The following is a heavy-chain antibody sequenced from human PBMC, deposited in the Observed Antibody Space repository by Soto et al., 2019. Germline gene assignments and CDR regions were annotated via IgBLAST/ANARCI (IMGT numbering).Heavy chain of an antibody. CDR3: ARTGERWRLGYSFDY. D-gene: IGHD2-21*01. J-gene: IGHJ4*02. V-gene: IGHV4-31*03. CDR2: IYYSGST. Sequence: QVQLQESGPGLVKPSQTLSLTCTVSGGSISSGGYYWSWIRQHPGKGLEWIGYIYYSGSTYYNPSPKRRVTISVETSTSQFSLKLSSVTAADTAAYYCARTGERWRLGYSFDYWGQGTLVTVSS. CDR1: GGSISSGGYY.